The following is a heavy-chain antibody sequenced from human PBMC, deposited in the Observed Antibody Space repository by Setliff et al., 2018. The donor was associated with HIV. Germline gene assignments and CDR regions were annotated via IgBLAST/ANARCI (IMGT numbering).Heavy chain of an antibody. J-gene: IGHJ4*02. V-gene: IGHV1-69*05. CDR3: ARVKQQLAPFDY. Sequence: GASVKVSCKASGGTFSSYALSWVRQAPGQGLEWMGGIIPMFTTANYAQKFQGRVTMTRDTSTSTVYMELRSLKSEDTAVYYCARVKQQLAPFDYWGQGTLVTVSS. CDR1: GGTFSSYA. D-gene: IGHD6-13*01. CDR2: IIPMFTTA.